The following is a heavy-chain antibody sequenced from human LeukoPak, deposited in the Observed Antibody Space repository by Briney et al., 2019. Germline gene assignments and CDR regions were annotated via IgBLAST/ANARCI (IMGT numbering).Heavy chain of an antibody. D-gene: IGHD5-12*01. Sequence: GGSLRLSCAASGFTLSSYGMHWVRQAPGKGLEWVAVISYDGSNKYYADSVKGRFTTSRDNAKNSLYLQMNSLRAEDTAVYYCARDRLGGYDADYWGQGTLVTVSS. CDR2: ISYDGSNK. J-gene: IGHJ4*02. CDR1: GFTLSSYG. CDR3: ARDRLGGYDADY. V-gene: IGHV3-30*03.